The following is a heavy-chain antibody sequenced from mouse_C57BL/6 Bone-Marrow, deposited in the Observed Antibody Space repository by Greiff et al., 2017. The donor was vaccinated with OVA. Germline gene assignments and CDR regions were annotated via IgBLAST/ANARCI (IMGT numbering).Heavy chain of an antibody. V-gene: IGHV14-1*01. CDR1: GFNIKDYY. Sequence: VQLQQSGAALVRPGASVKLSCTASGFNIKDYYMHWVKQRPEQGLEWIGRIDPEDGDTEYAPKFQGTATMTADTYSHTAYLQLSNRTSEDNAVYYCPTDFLITAVVARGAYSFDYWGQGTTLPVSS. D-gene: IGHD1-1*01. CDR3: PTDFLITAVVARGAYSFDY. J-gene: IGHJ2*01. CDR2: IDPEDGDT.